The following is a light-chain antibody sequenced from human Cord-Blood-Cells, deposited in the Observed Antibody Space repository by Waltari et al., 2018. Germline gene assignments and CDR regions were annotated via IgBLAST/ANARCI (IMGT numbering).Light chain of an antibody. CDR2: DVS. J-gene: IGLJ1*01. V-gene: IGLV2-14*01. Sequence: QSALTQPAPVSGSPGQSITISCSGTSSDVGGYNYVSWYQQHPGKAPKLTIYDVSKRPSGVSNRFSGSKSGNTASLTISGLQAEDEADYYCSSYTSSSTYVFGTGTKVTVL. CDR3: SSYTSSSTYV. CDR1: SSDVGGYNY.